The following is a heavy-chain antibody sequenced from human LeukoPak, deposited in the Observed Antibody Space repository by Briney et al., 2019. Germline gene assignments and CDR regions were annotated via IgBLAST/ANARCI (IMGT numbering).Heavy chain of an antibody. D-gene: IGHD5-12*01. CDR1: GGSISSSSYY. CDR3: ARSGSGYLRYYFDY. Sequence: SETLSLTCTVSGGSISSSSYYWGWIRQPPGKGLDWIGSLYHSGSTYYNPSLKSRVTISVDTSKNQFSLKLRSVTAADTAVYYCARSGSGYLRYYFDYWGQGTLVTVSS. J-gene: IGHJ4*02. CDR2: LYHSGST. V-gene: IGHV4-39*07.